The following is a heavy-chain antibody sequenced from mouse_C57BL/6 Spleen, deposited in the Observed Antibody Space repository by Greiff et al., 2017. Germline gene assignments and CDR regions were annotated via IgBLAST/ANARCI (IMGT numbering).Heavy chain of an antibody. V-gene: IGHV3-1*01. CDR2: ISYSGST. J-gene: IGHJ3*01. CDR3: ARDEMDYYEGAWFAY. CDR1: GYSITSGYD. Sequence: EVQRVESGPGMVKPSQSLSLTCTVTGYSITSGYDWHWIRHFPGNKLEWMGYISYSGSTNYNPSLKSRISITHDTSKNHFFLKLNSVTTEDTATYYCARDEMDYYEGAWFAYWGQGTLVTVSA. D-gene: IGHD1-1*01.